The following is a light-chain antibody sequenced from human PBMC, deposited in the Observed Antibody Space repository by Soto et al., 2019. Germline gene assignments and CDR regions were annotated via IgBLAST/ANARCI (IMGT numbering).Light chain of an antibody. CDR3: QQYSSYSSFT. J-gene: IGKJ2*01. V-gene: IGKV1-5*01. CDR2: DAS. Sequence: DIQMTQSPSTLSASVGDRVTITCRASQSISSWLAWYQQKPGKAPKVLIYDASSLESGVPSRFSGSGSGTEFTLTISSLQPDDFATCYCQQYSSYSSFTFGQGTKLEIK. CDR1: QSISSW.